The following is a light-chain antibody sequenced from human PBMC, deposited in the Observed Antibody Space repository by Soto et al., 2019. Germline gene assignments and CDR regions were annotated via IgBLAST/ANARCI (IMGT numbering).Light chain of an antibody. J-gene: IGKJ1*01. CDR3: QFYGDPPKT. V-gene: IGKV3-11*01. Sequence: EIVLTQSPATLSLSPGERATLSCRASQSVGTFFAWYQQKPGQAPRLLIYDASNRATGIPARFSGSGSGTDFTLTISSLEPEDFAVYYCQFYGDPPKTFGQGTKVDIK. CDR1: QSVGTF. CDR2: DAS.